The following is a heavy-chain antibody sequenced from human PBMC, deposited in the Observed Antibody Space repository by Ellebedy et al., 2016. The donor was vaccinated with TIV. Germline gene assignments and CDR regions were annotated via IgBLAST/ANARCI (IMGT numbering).Heavy chain of an antibody. CDR3: ARDPAHVTIFGVVTKPDYYYGMDV. Sequence: MPSETLSLTCAVSGGSISSSNWWSWVRQPPGKGLEWIGEIYHSGSTNYNPSLKSRVTISVDKSKNQFSLKLSSVTAADTAVYYCARDPAHVTIFGVVTKPDYYYGMDVWGQGTTVTVSS. J-gene: IGHJ6*02. CDR1: GGSISSSNW. D-gene: IGHD3-3*01. CDR2: IYHSGST. V-gene: IGHV4-4*02.